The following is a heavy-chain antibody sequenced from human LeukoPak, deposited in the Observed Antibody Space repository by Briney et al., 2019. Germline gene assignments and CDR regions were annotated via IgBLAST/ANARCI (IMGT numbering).Heavy chain of an antibody. CDR3: ARGEISVGGFDY. J-gene: IGHJ4*02. CDR2: INHSGST. Sequence: LXXIGEINHSGSTNYNPSLKSRVTISVDTSKNQFSLELSSVTAADTAVYYCARGEISVGGFDYWGQGTLVTVSS. V-gene: IGHV4-34*01. D-gene: IGHD3-16*01.